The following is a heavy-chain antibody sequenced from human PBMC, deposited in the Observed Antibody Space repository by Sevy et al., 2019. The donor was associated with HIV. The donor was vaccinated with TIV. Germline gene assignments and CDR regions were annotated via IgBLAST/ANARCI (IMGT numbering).Heavy chain of an antibody. Sequence: GGSLRLSCAVSGFIVSGYSMNWVRQAPGKGLEWVSYISSSSDILYYADSVKGRFTISRDNARNSLYLQMNSLRDEDTAVYYCARTIAAAETFDYWGQGALVTVSS. CDR1: GFIVSGYS. J-gene: IGHJ4*02. V-gene: IGHV3-48*02. CDR3: ARTIAAAETFDY. CDR2: ISSSSDIL. D-gene: IGHD6-25*01.